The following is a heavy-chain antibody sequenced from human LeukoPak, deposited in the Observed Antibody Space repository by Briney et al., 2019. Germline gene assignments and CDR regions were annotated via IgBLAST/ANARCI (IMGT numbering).Heavy chain of an antibody. J-gene: IGHJ4*02. CDR2: IKQDGSEK. D-gene: IGHD3-3*01. V-gene: IGHV3-7*01. CDR1: GFTLSSYW. Sequence: GGSLRLSCAASGFTLSSYWMSWVRQAPGKGLEWVANIKQDGSEKYYVDSVKGRFTISRDNAKNSLYLQMNSLRAEDTAVYYCARVYYDFWSGYLYFDYWGQGTLVTVSS. CDR3: ARVYYDFWSGYLYFDY.